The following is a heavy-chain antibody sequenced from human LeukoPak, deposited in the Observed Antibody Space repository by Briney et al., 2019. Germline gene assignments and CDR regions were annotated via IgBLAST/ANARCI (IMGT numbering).Heavy chain of an antibody. Sequence: SCKASGGTFSSYAISWVRQAPGKGLEWVAVISYDGSNKYYADSVKGRFTISRDNSKNTLYPQMNSLRAEDTAVYYCARDPYYYDSSGYSQGDAFDIRGQGTMVTVSS. CDR3: ARDPYYYDSSGYSQGDAFDI. J-gene: IGHJ3*02. V-gene: IGHV3-30*04. D-gene: IGHD3-22*01. CDR1: GGTFSSYA. CDR2: ISYDGSNK.